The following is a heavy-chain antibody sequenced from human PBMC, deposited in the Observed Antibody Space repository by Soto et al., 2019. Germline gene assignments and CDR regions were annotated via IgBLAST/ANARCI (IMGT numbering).Heavy chain of an antibody. Sequence: QVQLVESGGGVVQPGNSLRLSCAASGFTFSNTAMHWVRQAPGKGPEWVAVISSDGTNEYYGDSVKGRFTISRDNSKRTLYLQMNSLRSEDTAVYYCVRYSGYDSFLDYWGQGTLVTVSS. V-gene: IGHV3-30*03. J-gene: IGHJ4*02. CDR2: ISSDGTNE. CDR3: VRYSGYDSFLDY. D-gene: IGHD5-12*01. CDR1: GFTFSNTA.